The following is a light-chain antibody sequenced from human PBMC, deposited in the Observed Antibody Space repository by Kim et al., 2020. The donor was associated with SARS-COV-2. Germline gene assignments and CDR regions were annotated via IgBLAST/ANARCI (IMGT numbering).Light chain of an antibody. CDR1: QSISRY. J-gene: IGKJ1*01. CDR3: QQYCSTPHT. V-gene: IGKV1-39*01. CDR2: AAS. Sequence: DIQMTQSPSSLSASVGDRVTITCRASQSISRYLNWYQQKPGKAPKPLIYAASSLQCGVSSRFSSSGSGTYFNLTINSLHPEDFATYYCQQYCSTPHTFGQGTKVDIK.